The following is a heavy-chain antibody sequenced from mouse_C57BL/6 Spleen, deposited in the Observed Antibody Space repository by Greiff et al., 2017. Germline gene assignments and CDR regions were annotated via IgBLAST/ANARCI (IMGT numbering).Heavy chain of an antibody. J-gene: IGHJ2*01. CDR3: TTEGFDY. CDR1: GFNIKDDY. Sequence: EVKLQQSGAELVRPGASVKLSCTASGFNIKDDYMHWVKQRPEQGLEWIGWIDPENGDTEYASKFQGKATITAETSSNTAYLQLSSLTSEGTAVYYCTTEGFDYWGQGTTLTVSS. V-gene: IGHV14-4*01. CDR2: IDPENGDT.